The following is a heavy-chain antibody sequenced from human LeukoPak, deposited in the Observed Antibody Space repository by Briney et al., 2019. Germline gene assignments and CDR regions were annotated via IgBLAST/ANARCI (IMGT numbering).Heavy chain of an antibody. J-gene: IGHJ4*02. V-gene: IGHV3-20*04. D-gene: IGHD3-22*01. CDR3: AIVRHYYDSSGYFEGAYYFDY. CDR1: GFTFDDYG. CDR2: INWSGGFI. Sequence: GGSLRLSCEVSGFTFDDYGMSWVRQVPGKGLQWVSHINWSGGFIVYADSVKGRFTISRDNAKKSLYLQMNSLRAEDTAVYYCAIVRHYYDSSGYFEGAYYFDYWGQGALVTVSS.